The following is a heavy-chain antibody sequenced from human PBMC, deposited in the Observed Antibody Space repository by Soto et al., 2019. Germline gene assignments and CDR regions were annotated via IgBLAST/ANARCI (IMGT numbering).Heavy chain of an antibody. CDR1: GGTFSNYA. Sequence: QVQLVQSGAEVRKPGSSVKVSCKASGGTFSNYALIWVRQAPGQGLEWMGGIIRKFGTTNYAQKFQGRVSITADESTNTAYMELRSLTSEDTAVYFCASKGPTDVDWLFHFEFWGQGTPVTVSS. J-gene: IGHJ4*02. CDR3: ASKGPTDVDWLFHFEF. CDR2: IIRKFGTT. D-gene: IGHD3-9*01. V-gene: IGHV1-69*01.